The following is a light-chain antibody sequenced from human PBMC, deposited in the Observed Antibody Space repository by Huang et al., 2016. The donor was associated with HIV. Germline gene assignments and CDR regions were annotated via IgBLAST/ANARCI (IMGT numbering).Light chain of an antibody. CDR1: QSVANH. V-gene: IGKV3-11*01. J-gene: IGKJ4*01. CDR2: DAS. Sequence: EIVLTQSPATLSLSPGERATLSCRASQSVANHLAWYQQKPGHAPRLLIYDASNRATGIPARFSGSGSGTDFTLTISSLEPEDFAVYYCQQRGSWPLTFGGGTKVDI. CDR3: QQRGSWPLT.